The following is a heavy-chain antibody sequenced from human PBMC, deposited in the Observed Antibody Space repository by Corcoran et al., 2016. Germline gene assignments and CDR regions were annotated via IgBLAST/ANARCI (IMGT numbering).Heavy chain of an antibody. D-gene: IGHD3-16*01. Sequence: QVQLVGSGGGVVQPGRSLRLSCAASGFIFSSSGMHWVRQAPGKGLEWVAVISYDGSNKYYADSVKGRFTVSRDNSKNTLYLQMNSLRAEDTAVYYCAKEGEEDYWGQGALVTVSS. CDR2: ISYDGSNK. CDR1: GFIFSSSG. V-gene: IGHV3-30*18. J-gene: IGHJ4*02. CDR3: AKEGEEDY.